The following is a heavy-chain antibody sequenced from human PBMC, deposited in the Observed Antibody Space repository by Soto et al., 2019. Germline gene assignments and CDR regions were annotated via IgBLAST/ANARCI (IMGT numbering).Heavy chain of an antibody. V-gene: IGHV1-18*04. CDR1: GYTFTSHG. D-gene: IGHD2-2*02. CDR2: ISTYNSRP. CDR3: ARARYCASPSCYKHYYYGMDT. Sequence: QAQLVQSGAEVKKPGASVKISCEASGYTFTSHGISWVRQAPGQGLEWLGWISTYNSRPHYAQKVQGRVTMTTDTSTSTAYLDLRSLTFDDTAVYYCARARYCASPSCYKHYYYGMDTWGQGTTVTVSS. J-gene: IGHJ6*02.